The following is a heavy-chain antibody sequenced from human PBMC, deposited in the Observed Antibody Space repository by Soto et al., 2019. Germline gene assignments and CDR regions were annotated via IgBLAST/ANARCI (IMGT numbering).Heavy chain of an antibody. CDR2: IETDGSET. J-gene: IGHJ4*02. V-gene: IGHV3-74*01. Sequence: GGSLRLSCAASGFTFSSYWMHWVRQAPGKGLEWVSRIETDGSETDYADSVKGRFTISRDNAKSTLYLQMNSLRAEDTAVYYCARVSCTITTCKVPFDYWGQGTLVTVSS. CDR1: GFTFSSYW. CDR3: ARVSCTITTCKVPFDY. D-gene: IGHD2-2*01.